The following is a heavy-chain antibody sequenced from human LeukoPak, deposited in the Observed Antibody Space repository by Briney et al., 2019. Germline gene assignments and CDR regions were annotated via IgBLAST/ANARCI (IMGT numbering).Heavy chain of an antibody. CDR3: ARDRYYDYVWGSYRLDY. D-gene: IGHD3-16*02. CDR1: GYTFSTYG. Sequence: ASVKVSCKASGYTFSTYGISWVRQAPGQGLEWMGWISAYKGDTRYAQKFQGRVTMTTDTSTSTAYMELRSLRSDDTAVYYCARDRYYDYVWGSYRLDYWGQGTLVTVSS. J-gene: IGHJ4*02. V-gene: IGHV1-18*01. CDR2: ISAYKGDT.